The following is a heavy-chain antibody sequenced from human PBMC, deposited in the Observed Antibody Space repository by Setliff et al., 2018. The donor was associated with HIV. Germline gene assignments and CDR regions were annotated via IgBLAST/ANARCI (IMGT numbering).Heavy chain of an antibody. V-gene: IGHV1-8*01. D-gene: IGHD4-17*01. CDR3: AMGLSPINGDYVLGY. CDR1: GYSFTSFD. CDR2: MNPNSGST. Sequence: ASVKVSCKASGYSFTSFDVNWVRQPAGLGLEWMGWMNPNSGSTYYTPKFHGRLTMTRNTSITTAYLELSSLESDDTAVYYCAMGLSPINGDYVLGYWGQGTLVTVSS. J-gene: IGHJ4*02.